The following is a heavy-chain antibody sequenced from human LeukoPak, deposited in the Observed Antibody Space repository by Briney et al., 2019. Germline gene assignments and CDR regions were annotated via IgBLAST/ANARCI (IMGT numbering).Heavy chain of an antibody. CDR3: ARERYYYDSSGPLFIDY. D-gene: IGHD3-22*01. CDR1: GFTFSSYA. J-gene: IGHJ4*02. Sequence: PGGSLRLSCAASGFTFSSYAMHWVRQAPGKGLEWVAVISYDGNNKYYADSVKGRFTISRDNSKNTLYLQMNSLRVEHTAVYYCARERYYYDSSGPLFIDYWGQGTLVTVSS. CDR2: ISYDGNNK. V-gene: IGHV3-30*04.